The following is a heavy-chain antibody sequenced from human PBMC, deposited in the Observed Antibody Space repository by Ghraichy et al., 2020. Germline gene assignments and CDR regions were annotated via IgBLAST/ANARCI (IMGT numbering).Heavy chain of an antibody. CDR1: GGSFSGYY. V-gene: IGHV4-34*01. Sequence: SETLYLTCAVYGGSFSGYYWSWIRQPPGKGLEWIGEINHSGSTNYNPSLKSRVTISVDTSKNRFSLKLSSVTAADTAVYYCARGSNAYNWIIYYFDYWGQGTLVTVSS. CDR3: ARGSNAYNWIIYYFDY. D-gene: IGHD1-20*01. J-gene: IGHJ4*02. CDR2: INHSGST.